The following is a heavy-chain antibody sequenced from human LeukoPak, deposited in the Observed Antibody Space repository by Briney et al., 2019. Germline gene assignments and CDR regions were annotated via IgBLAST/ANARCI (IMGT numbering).Heavy chain of an antibody. CDR1: GFTFSSYD. J-gene: IGHJ5*02. Sequence: GGSLRLSCAASGFTFSSYDMHWVRQATGKGLEWVSAIGTAGDTYYPGSVKGRFTISRENAKNSLYLQMNSLRAGDTAVYYCARGHYYDSSGYQVGYNWFDPWGQGTLVTVSS. CDR3: ARGHYYDSSGYQVGYNWFDP. V-gene: IGHV3-13*01. D-gene: IGHD3-22*01. CDR2: IGTAGDT.